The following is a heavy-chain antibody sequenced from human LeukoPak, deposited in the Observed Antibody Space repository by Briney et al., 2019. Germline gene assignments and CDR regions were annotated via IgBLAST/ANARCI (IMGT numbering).Heavy chain of an antibody. CDR1: GGSFSGYY. J-gene: IGHJ4*02. CDR2: INHSGST. V-gene: IGHV4-34*01. CDR3: ARLGRACGYYY. Sequence: PSETLSLTCAVYGGSFSGYYWSWIRQPPGKGLEWIGEINHSGSTNYNPSLKSRVTISVDTSKNQFSLKLSSVTAADTAVYYCARLGRACGYYYWGQGTLVTVSS. D-gene: IGHD3-22*01.